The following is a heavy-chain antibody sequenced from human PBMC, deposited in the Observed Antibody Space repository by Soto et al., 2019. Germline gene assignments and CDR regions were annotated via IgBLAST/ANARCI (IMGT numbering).Heavy chain of an antibody. CDR2: IWYDGSNK. CDR1: GFIFNNYA. CDR3: ASQMMTIGSFDY. Sequence: QVQLVESGGGVVQPGGSLRLSCAASGFIFNNYAMHWVRQAPGKGLEWVAVIWYDGSNKYYGDSVKGRFTISRDNSKNTLYLQMNSLRTEDTAVYYCASQMMTIGSFDYWGQGTLVTVSS. J-gene: IGHJ4*02. D-gene: IGHD3-16*01. V-gene: IGHV3-30*04.